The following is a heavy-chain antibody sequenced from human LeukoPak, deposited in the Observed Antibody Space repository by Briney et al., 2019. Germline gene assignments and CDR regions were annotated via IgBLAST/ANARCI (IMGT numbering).Heavy chain of an antibody. J-gene: IGHJ4*02. CDR1: GVSISGYY. CDR3: ARQISGNKDY. CDR2: IFYRESFSYGGTT. D-gene: IGHD1/OR15-1a*01. Sequence: SETLSLTCTVSGVSISGYYWIWIRQSPGRGLEYIGRIFYRESFSYGGTTFYNPSLQSRVTISVDTSKNAFSLRLTSVTAGDTAVYFCARQISGNKDYWGQGTLVTVSS. V-gene: IGHV4-59*05.